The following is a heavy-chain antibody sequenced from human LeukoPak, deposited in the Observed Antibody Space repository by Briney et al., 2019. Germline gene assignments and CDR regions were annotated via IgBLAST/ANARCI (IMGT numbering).Heavy chain of an antibody. Sequence: SGPTLVNPTQTLTLTCTFSGFSLSTSGMCVSWIRQPPVKALEWLAVIDWDDDKYFSTSLKTRLTISKDTSKNQVVLTMTNMDPVDTATYYCARMVYHDILTVYFFDYWGQGTLVTVFS. D-gene: IGHD3-9*01. CDR1: GFSLSTSGMC. J-gene: IGHJ4*02. CDR2: IDWDDDK. CDR3: ARMVYHDILTVYFFDY. V-gene: IGHV2-70*01.